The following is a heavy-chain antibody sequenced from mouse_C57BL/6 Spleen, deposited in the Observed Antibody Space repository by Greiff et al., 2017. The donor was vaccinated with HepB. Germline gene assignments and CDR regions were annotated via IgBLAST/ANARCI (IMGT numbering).Heavy chain of an antibody. CDR2: IYPGDGDT. D-gene: IGHD4-1*01. Sequence: VQLQQSGPELVKPGASVKISCKASGYAFSSSWMNWVKQRPGKGLEWIGRIYPGDGDTNYNGKFKGKATLTADKSSSTAYMQLSSLTSEDSAVYFCARSGGGTDYYAMDYWGQRTSVTVSS. CDR3: ARSGGGTDYYAMDY. V-gene: IGHV1-82*01. CDR1: GYAFSSSW. J-gene: IGHJ4*01.